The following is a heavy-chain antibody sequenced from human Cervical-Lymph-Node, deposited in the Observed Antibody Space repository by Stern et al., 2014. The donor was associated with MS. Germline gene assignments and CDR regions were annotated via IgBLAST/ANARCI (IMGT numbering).Heavy chain of an antibody. CDR1: GGSITSSSHY. Sequence: QVQLVESGPGLVKPSETLSLTCTVSGGSITSSSHYWGWIRQPPGKGLEWIGNIYYTGETYYNPSLTSRVTISIDTHRDPFSLKLTSVTAADTAVFYCARIAGGYLYYYGMDVWGQGTTVTVSS. V-gene: IGHV4-39*01. CDR3: ARIAGGYLYYYGMDV. D-gene: IGHD3-16*01. J-gene: IGHJ6*02. CDR2: IYYTGET.